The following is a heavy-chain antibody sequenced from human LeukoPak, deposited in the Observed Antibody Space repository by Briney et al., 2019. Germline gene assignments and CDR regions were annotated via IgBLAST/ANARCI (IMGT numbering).Heavy chain of an antibody. J-gene: IGHJ4*02. V-gene: IGHV3-30*03. CDR3: ARDMGDIAMISDE. CDR1: GFPFSTYS. Sequence: GGSLRLSCAASGFPFSTYSMNWVRQAPGKGLEWVALISSYGSNQYYGDSVKGRFTISRDDSKNTLYLQMSSQRTEDTAVYYCARDMGDIAMISDEWGQGTLVTVSS. CDR2: ISSYGSNQ. D-gene: IGHD5-18*01.